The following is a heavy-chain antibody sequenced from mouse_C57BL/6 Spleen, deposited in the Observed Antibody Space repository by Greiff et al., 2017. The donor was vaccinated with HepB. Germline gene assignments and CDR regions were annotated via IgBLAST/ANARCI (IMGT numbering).Heavy chain of an antibody. CDR2: IDPSDSYT. CDR1: GYTFTNYW. Sequence: VQLQQPGAELVRPGTSVKLSCKASGYTFTNYWMHWVKQRPGQGLEWIGVIDPSDSYTNYNQKFKGKATLTVDTSSSTAYMQLSSLTSEDSAVYYCARGNYEYDGYYAMDYWGQGTSVTVSS. J-gene: IGHJ4*01. D-gene: IGHD2-4*01. V-gene: IGHV1-59*01. CDR3: ARGNYEYDGYYAMDY.